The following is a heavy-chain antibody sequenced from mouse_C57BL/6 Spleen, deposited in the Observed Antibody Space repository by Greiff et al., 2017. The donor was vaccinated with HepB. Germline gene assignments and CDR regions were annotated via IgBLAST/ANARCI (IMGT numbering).Heavy chain of an antibody. Sequence: VQLQQSGAELARPGASVKMSCKASGYTFTSYTMHWVKQRPGQGLEWIGYINPSSGYTKYNHKFKDKATLTADKSSSTAYMQLSSLTSEDSAVYYCAREEDYGGFAYWGQGTLVTVSA. J-gene: IGHJ3*01. CDR3: AREEDYGGFAY. CDR2: INPSSGYT. D-gene: IGHD2-4*01. V-gene: IGHV1-4*01. CDR1: GYTFTSYT.